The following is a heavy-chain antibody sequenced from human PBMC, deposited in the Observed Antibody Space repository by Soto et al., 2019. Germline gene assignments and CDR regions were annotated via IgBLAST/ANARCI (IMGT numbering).Heavy chain of an antibody. Sequence: EVQLVGSGGGLVQPGGSLRLSCVASGFTFRTYWMTWVRQAPGKGLEWVANIKQDGSEKYYVDSVRGRFAISRDNGRDSIYLQMDSLRVEDTAVYYCARDGLYCTYANCRGDAYDVWDQGTMVTVSS. CDR1: GFTFRTYW. CDR2: IKQDGSEK. CDR3: ARDGLYCTYANCRGDAYDV. J-gene: IGHJ3*01. D-gene: IGHD2-8*01. V-gene: IGHV3-7*04.